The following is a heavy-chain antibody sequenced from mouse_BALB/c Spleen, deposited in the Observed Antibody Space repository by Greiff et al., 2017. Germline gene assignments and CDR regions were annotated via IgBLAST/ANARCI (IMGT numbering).Heavy chain of an antibody. CDR2: INPGSGGT. Sequence: VQLQQSGAELVRPGTSVKVSCKASGYAFTNYLIEWVKQRPGQGLEWIGVINPGSGGTNYNEKFKGKATLTADKSSSTAYMQLSSLTSDDSAVYFCAREGHYYDYDGPYAMDYWGQGTSVTVSS. D-gene: IGHD2-4*01. CDR3: AREGHYYDYDGPYAMDY. CDR1: GYAFTNYL. V-gene: IGHV1-54*03. J-gene: IGHJ4*01.